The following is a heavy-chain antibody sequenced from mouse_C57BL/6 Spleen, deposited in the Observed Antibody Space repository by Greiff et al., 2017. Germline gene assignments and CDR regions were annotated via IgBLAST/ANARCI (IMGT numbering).Heavy chain of an antibody. V-gene: IGHV1-69*01. J-gene: IGHJ3*01. CDR2: IDPSDSYT. D-gene: IGHD1-1*02. Sequence: VQLQQPGAELVMPGASVKLSCKASGYTFTSYWMHWVKQRPGQGLEWIGEIDPSDSYTNYNQKFKGKSTLTVDKSSSTAYMQLSSLTSEDSAVYYCGRGGDGGGSWFAYWGQGTLVTVSA. CDR3: GRGGDGGGSWFAY. CDR1: GYTFTSYW.